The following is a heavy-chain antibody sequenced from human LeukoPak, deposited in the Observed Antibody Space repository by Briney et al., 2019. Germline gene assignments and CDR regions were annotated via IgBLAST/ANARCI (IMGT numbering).Heavy chain of an antibody. V-gene: IGHV3-23*01. D-gene: IGHD3-3*01. J-gene: IGHJ3*02. CDR1: GFTFSSYA. CDR3: ARVGAYYDFWSGSDAFDI. CDR2: ISGSGGST. Sequence: GGSLRLSCAASGFTFSSYAMSWVRQAPGKGLEWVSAISGSGGSTYYADSVKGRFTISRNNAKNTLYLQMNSLRAEDTAVYYCARVGAYYDFWSGSDAFDIWGQGTMVTVSS.